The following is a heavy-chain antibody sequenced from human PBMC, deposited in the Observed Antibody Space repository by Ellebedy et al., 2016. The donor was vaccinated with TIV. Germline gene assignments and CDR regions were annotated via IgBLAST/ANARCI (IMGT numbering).Heavy chain of an antibody. J-gene: IGHJ4*02. D-gene: IGHD6-13*01. Sequence: SETLSLTCTVSGGSISRTTDYWGWIRQPPGTGLEWIGTIYYSGSTYYNPSLKSRVTISVDTSKNQFSLKLSSVTAADTAVYYCASGEVVLSAAAGACFDYWGQGTLVTVSS. V-gene: IGHV4-39*01. CDR3: ASGEVVLSAAAGACFDY. CDR1: GGSISRTTDY. CDR2: IYYSGST.